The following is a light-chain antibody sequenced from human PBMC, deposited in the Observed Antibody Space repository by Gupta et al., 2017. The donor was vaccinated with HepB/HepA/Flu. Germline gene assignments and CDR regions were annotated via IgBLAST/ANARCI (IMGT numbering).Light chain of an antibody. CDR2: NDD. CDR1: SSNVGRDN. J-gene: IGLJ1*01. CDR3: AAWDNSLSGYV. V-gene: IGLV1-47*02. Sequence: QSVLTQPPSASGTPGPRVTIACSGSSSNVGRDNVYWYQQLPGATPNLLIYNDDKRPSGVPDRFSGSKSGTSAAVTISGLRAEDEADYYCAAWDNSLSGYVFGTGTGVTVL.